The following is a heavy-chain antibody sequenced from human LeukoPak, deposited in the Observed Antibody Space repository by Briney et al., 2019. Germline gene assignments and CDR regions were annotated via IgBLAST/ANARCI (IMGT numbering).Heavy chain of an antibody. Sequence: ASVKVSCKASGYTFTGYYMHWVRQAPGQGLEWMGIINPSGGSTSYAQKFQGRVTMTRDTSTSTVYMELSSLRSEDTAVYHCARDRCSSTSCYTFDYWGQGTLVTVSS. CDR3: ARDRCSSTSCYTFDY. CDR2: INPSGGST. D-gene: IGHD2-2*02. J-gene: IGHJ4*02. V-gene: IGHV1-46*03. CDR1: GYTFTGYY.